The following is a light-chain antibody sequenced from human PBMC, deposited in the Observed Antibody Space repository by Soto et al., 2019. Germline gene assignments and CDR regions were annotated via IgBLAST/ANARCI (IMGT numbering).Light chain of an antibody. CDR3: AAWDDSLNGRV. Sequence: QSVLTQPPSASGTPGLRGTISFAGSSSDIGSNTGNWYQQVPGTAPKLLIYANDQRPSGFPDRFSGSKSGTSASLAISGLQSEDEADYYCAAWDDSLNGRVFGGGTKLTVL. CDR2: AND. J-gene: IGLJ3*02. CDR1: SSDIGSNT. V-gene: IGLV1-44*01.